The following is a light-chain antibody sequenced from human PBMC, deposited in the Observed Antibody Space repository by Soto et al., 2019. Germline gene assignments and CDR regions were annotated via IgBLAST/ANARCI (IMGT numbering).Light chain of an antibody. CDR2: DSS. CDR3: QQRSNGPAYT. V-gene: IGKV3-11*01. J-gene: IGKJ2*01. Sequence: EIVLTQSPATLSLSPGERATLSCRASQSISSFLAWYQQKPGQAPRLPIYDSSNRATGIPARFSGSGSGTDFTLTISSLEPEDFAVYYCQQRSNGPAYTFGQGTKLEIK. CDR1: QSISSF.